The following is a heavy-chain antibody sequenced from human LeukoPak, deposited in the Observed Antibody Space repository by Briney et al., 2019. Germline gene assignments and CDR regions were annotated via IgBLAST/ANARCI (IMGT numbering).Heavy chain of an antibody. D-gene: IGHD6-13*01. CDR3: ARAFRWRSLQQLPGPVRY. CDR1: GGSFSGYY. Sequence: SETLSLTCAVYGGSFSGYYWSWIRQPPGKGLEWIGEINHSGSTNYNPSLKSRVTISVDTSKNQFSLKLSSVTAADTAVYYCARAFRWRSLQQLPGPVRYWGQGTLVTVSS. V-gene: IGHV4-34*01. J-gene: IGHJ4*02. CDR2: INHSGST.